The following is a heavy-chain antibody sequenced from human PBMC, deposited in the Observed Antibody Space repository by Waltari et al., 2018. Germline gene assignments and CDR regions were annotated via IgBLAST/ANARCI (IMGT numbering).Heavy chain of an antibody. D-gene: IGHD3-22*01. CDR3: ARDLYDSSGSNPDAFDI. CDR2: IKQDGSEK. V-gene: IGHV3-7*01. J-gene: IGHJ3*02. Sequence: EVQLVESGGGLVQPGGSLRLSCAASGFTFSSYWMSWVRQAPGKGLEWVANIKQDGSEKYYVDSVKGRFTISRDNAKNSLYLQMNSLRAEDTAVYYCARDLYDSSGSNPDAFDIWGQGTMVTVSS. CDR1: GFTFSSYW.